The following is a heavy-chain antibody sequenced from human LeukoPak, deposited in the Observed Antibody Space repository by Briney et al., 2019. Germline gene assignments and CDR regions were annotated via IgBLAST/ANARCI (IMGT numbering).Heavy chain of an antibody. J-gene: IGHJ4*02. D-gene: IGHD2-21*02. CDR2: INPNSGGT. CDR3: ARELRGGDCYDY. CDR1: GYTFTGYY. Sequence: ASVKVSCKASGYTFTGYYMHWVRQAPGQGLEWMGRINPNSGGTNYAQKFQGRVTMTRDTSISTAYMGLSRLRSDDTAVYYCARELRGGDCYDYWGQGTLVTVSS. V-gene: IGHV1-2*06.